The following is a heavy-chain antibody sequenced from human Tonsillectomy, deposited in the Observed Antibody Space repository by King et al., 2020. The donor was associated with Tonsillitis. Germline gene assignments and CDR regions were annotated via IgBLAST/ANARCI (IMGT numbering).Heavy chain of an antibody. J-gene: IGHJ4*02. D-gene: IGHD3-10*01. V-gene: IGHV3-23*04. CDR1: GFSFNSHP. Sequence: VQLVESGGGLVQPGGSLRLSCAASGFSFNSHPMSWVRQAPGKGLEWVSAISDTGGNTYYADSVKGRFTISRDNSKNTLDLQMNSLRAEDTAVYYCARDYGSGSYWGQGTLVTVSS. CDR2: ISDTGGNT. CDR3: ARDYGSGSY.